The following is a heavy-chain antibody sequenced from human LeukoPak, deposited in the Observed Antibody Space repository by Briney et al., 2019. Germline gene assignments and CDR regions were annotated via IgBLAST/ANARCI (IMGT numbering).Heavy chain of an antibody. D-gene: IGHD2-2*01. Sequence: GGSLRLSCAASGFTFSSYAMSWVRQAPGKGLEWVSAISGSGGSTYYADSVKGRFTISRDNSKNTLYPQMNSLRAEDTAVYYCAKGRRNCSSTSCYLDYWSQGTLVTVSS. CDR3: AKGRRNCSSTSCYLDY. CDR1: GFTFSSYA. J-gene: IGHJ4*02. CDR2: ISGSGGST. V-gene: IGHV3-23*01.